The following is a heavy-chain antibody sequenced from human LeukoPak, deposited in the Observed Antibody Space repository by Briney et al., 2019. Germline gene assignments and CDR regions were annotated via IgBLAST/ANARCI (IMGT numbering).Heavy chain of an antibody. Sequence: SETLSLTCAVSGGSISSGGYSWSWIRQPPGKGLEWIGYIYHSGSAYYNPSLKSRVTISVDRSKNRFSLKLSSVTAADTAVYYCARSRIAAAGKGGFDYWGQGTLVTVSS. CDR3: ARSRIAAAGKGGFDY. J-gene: IGHJ4*02. CDR2: IYHSGSA. D-gene: IGHD6-13*01. V-gene: IGHV4-30-2*01. CDR1: GGSISSGGYS.